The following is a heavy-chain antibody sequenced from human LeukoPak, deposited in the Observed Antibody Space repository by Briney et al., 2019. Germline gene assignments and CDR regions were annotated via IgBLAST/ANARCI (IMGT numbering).Heavy chain of an antibody. CDR2: IIPIFGTA. CDR3: ARDSVGDIAAANDAFDI. Sequence: SVKVSCKASGYTFTSYGINWVRQAPGQGLEWMGGIIPIFGTANYAQKFQGRVTITADKSTSTAYMELSSRRSEDTAVYYCARDSVGDIAAANDAFDIWGQGTMVTVSS. CDR1: GYTFTSYG. J-gene: IGHJ3*02. V-gene: IGHV1-69*06. D-gene: IGHD6-13*01.